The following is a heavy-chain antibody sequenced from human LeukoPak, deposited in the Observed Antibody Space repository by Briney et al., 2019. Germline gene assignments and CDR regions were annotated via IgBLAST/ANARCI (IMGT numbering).Heavy chain of an antibody. J-gene: IGHJ4*02. D-gene: IGHD3-3*01. Sequence: SVKVSCKASGYTSNSYDISWVRQAPGQGLEWMAWISTYNGNTNYALKVQGRATMTTDTSTSTAYMELRSLRSDDTAVYYCARVLRYDFWSAYYFDYWGQGTLVTAS. CDR2: ISTYNGNT. CDR1: GYTSNSYD. CDR3: ARVLRYDFWSAYYFDY. V-gene: IGHV1-18*01.